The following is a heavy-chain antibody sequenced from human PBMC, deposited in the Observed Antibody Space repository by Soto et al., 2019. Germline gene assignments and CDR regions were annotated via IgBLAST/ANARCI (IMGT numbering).Heavy chain of an antibody. CDR1: GGSFSGYY. D-gene: IGHD1-26*01. CDR2: INHSGST. Sequence: SETLSLTCAVYGGSFSGYYWSWIRQPPGKGLEWIGEINHSGSTNYNPSLKSRVTISVDTSKNQFSLKLSSVTAADTAVYYCARARWDPTPFDYWGQGTLVTVSS. CDR3: ARARWDPTPFDY. J-gene: IGHJ4*02. V-gene: IGHV4-34*01.